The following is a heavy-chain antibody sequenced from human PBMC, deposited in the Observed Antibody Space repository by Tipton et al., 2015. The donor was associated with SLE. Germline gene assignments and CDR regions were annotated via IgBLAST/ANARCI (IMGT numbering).Heavy chain of an antibody. CDR1: GFSFRSYG. Sequence: RSLRLSCAASGFSFRSYGMHWVRQAPGKGLEWVAVLSYDGSNEYYGDSVKGRFTISRDNSKYTLYLQMNSLRAEDTAVYYCAKDPPTGKYFQHWGQGTLVTVSS. J-gene: IGHJ1*01. CDR3: AKDPPTGKYFQH. CDR2: LSYDGSNE. D-gene: IGHD4-17*01. V-gene: IGHV3-30*18.